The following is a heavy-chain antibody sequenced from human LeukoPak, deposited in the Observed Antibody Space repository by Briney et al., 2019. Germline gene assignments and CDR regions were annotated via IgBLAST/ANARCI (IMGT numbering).Heavy chain of an antibody. V-gene: IGHV3-30*02. D-gene: IGHD5-18*01. J-gene: IGHJ4*02. Sequence: GGSLRLSCAASGFTLSSYGMHWVLQAPGKGLKLVAFIRYDGSNKYYADSVKGRFTISRDNSKNPLYLQMNSLRAEDTAVYYCAKDPQRGYSYGYPDYWGQGTLVTVSS. CDR2: IRYDGSNK. CDR3: AKDPQRGYSYGYPDY. CDR1: GFTLSSYG.